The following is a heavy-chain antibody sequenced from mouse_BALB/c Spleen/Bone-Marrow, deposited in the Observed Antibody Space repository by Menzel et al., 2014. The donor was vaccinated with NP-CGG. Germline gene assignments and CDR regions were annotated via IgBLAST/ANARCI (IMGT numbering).Heavy chain of an antibody. V-gene: IGHV1S56*01. Sequence: VQLQQSGVELVKPGASVKLSCKASGNTFTSYDINWVRRRPEQGLEWIGWIFPGDSTTKYNEKFKGKATLSTDKSSSTVHMQLSRLTSGDSAVYFCVRSRLRDWYFDVWGAGTTVTISS. CDR3: VRSRLRDWYFDV. D-gene: IGHD1-2*01. CDR1: GNTFTSYD. CDR2: IFPGDSTT. J-gene: IGHJ1*01.